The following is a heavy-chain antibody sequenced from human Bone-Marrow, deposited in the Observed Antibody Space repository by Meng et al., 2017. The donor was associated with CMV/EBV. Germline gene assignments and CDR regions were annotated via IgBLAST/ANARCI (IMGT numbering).Heavy chain of an antibody. CDR3: ARVRIFGVVTPVDV. J-gene: IGHJ6*02. CDR1: GYTFTSYD. V-gene: IGHV1-8*01. CDR2: MNPNSGNT. D-gene: IGHD3-3*01. Sequence: ASVKVSCKASGYTFTSYDINWVRQATGQGLEWMGWMNPNSGNTGYAQKFQGRVTMTRNTSISTAYMELSSLRSEDTAVYYCARVRIFGVVTPVDVWGQGTTVTGSS.